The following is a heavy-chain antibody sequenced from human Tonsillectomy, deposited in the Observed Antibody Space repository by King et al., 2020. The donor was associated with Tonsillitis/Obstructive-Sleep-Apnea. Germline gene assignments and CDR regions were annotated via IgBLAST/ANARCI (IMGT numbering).Heavy chain of an antibody. CDR2: IYYSGST. D-gene: IGHD4-17*01. V-gene: IGHV4-59*01. Sequence: VQLQESGPGLVKPSETLSLTCTVSGGSISNYYWSWIRQPPGKGLEWIAYIYYSGSTYSNPSLMSRVTLSVDTSKNQFSLKLSSVTAADTAVYYCARAGDYDAFDIWGQGTMVTVSS. CDR1: GGSISNYY. CDR3: ARAGDYDAFDI. J-gene: IGHJ3*02.